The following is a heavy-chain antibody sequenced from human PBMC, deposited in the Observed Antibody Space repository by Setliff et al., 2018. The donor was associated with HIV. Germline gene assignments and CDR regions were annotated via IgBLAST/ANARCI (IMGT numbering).Heavy chain of an antibody. J-gene: IGHJ6*02. CDR2: INDNGST. CDR3: ARVRGRYYYHYAMDV. V-gene: IGHV4-34*01. Sequence: WETLSLTCAVYGGSFSGYYWSWIRQPPGKGLEWIGEINDNGSTNYNPSLKSRVTISVDTSKNQFSLKLSSVTAADTAVYYCARVRGRYYYHYAMDVWGQGTTVTVSS. CDR1: GGSFSGYY. D-gene: IGHD3-10*01.